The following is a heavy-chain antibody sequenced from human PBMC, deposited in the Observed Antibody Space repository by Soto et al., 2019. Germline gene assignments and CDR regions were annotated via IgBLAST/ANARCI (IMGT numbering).Heavy chain of an antibody. D-gene: IGHD3-10*01. CDR3: ANDWWICMSRGRTGQPPAVFDK. J-gene: IGHJ3*02. CDR2: IWYDGSNK. CDR1: GFTFSSYG. Sequence: GGSLRLSCAASGFTFSSYGMHWVRQAPGKGLEWVAVIWYDGSNKYYADSVKGRFTISRDNSKNTLYLQMNSLRAEDTAVYYYANDWWICMSRGRTGQPPAVFDKWRQESWDSVSS. V-gene: IGHV3-33*06.